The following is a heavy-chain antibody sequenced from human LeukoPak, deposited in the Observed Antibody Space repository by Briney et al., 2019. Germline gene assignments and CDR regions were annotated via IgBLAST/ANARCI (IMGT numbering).Heavy chain of an antibody. CDR2: INHSGST. D-gene: IGHD5-18*01. Sequence: SETLSLTCAVYGGSFSGYYWSWIRQPPGKGLEWIGEINHSGSTNYNPSLKSRVTISVETSKNQFSLKLSSVTAADTAVYYCARDYSYGYAGFFDYWGQGTLVTVSS. J-gene: IGHJ4*02. V-gene: IGHV4-34*01. CDR3: ARDYSYGYAGFFDY. CDR1: GGSFSGYY.